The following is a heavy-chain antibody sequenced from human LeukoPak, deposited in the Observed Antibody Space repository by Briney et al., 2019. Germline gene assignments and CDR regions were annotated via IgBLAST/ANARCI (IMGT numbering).Heavy chain of an antibody. CDR2: INWSGGST. D-gene: IGHD3-22*01. Sequence: GGSLRLSCAASGFRFDDYGMSWVRQAPGKGLEWVSGINWSGGSTNYADSVKGRFTISRDNAKNSLYLQMNSLRAEDTAFYYCARANDSSGSYNWFDPWGQGTLVTVSS. CDR3: ARANDSSGSYNWFDP. V-gene: IGHV3-20*04. CDR1: GFRFDDYG. J-gene: IGHJ5*02.